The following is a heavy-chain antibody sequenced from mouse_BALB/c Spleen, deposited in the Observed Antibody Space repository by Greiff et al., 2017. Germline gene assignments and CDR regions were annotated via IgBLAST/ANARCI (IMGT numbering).Heavy chain of an antibody. D-gene: IGHD2-4*01. CDR1: GYSITSGYY. V-gene: IGHV3-6*02. Sequence: EVQLQQSGPGLVKPSQSLSLTCSVTGYSITSGYYWNWIRQFPGNKLEWMGYISYDGSNNYNPSLKNRISITRDTSKNQFFLKLNSVTTEDTATYYCARDRVYDYDYAMDYWGQGTSVTVSS. CDR3: ARDRVYDYDYAMDY. CDR2: ISYDGSN. J-gene: IGHJ4*01.